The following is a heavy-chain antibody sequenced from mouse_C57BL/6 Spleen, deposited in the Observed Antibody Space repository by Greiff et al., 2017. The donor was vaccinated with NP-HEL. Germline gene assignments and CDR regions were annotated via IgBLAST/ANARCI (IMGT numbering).Heavy chain of an antibody. Sequence: QVQLKEAGTGLVQPSQSLSITCTVSGFSLTSYGVHWVRQSPGKGLEWLGVIWSGGSTDYNAAFISRLSISKDNSKSQVFFKMNSLQADDTAIYYCARKGIYYAMDYWGQGTSVTVSS. CDR1: GFSLTSYG. J-gene: IGHJ4*01. CDR2: IWSGGST. CDR3: ARKGIYYAMDY. V-gene: IGHV2-2*01.